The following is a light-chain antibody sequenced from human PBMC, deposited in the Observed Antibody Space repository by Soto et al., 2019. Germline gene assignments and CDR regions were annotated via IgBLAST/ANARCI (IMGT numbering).Light chain of an antibody. CDR1: TGAVTSGHY. Sequence: QTVVTQEPSLTVSPGGTVTLTCASSTGAVTSGHYVNWLQQKPGQAPRALIYSITNKHSWTPARFSGSLLGGKAALTLSGVQPEDEAEYYCLLYYGGAQPYWVFGGGTKLTVL. CDR3: LLYYGGAQPYWV. V-gene: IGLV7-43*01. J-gene: IGLJ3*02. CDR2: SIT.